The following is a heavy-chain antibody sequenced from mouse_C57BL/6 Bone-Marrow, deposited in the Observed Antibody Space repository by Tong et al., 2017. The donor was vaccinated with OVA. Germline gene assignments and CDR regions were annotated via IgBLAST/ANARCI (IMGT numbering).Heavy chain of an antibody. CDR3: ASHKGDY. Sequence: EVQLQESGGGLVQPGGSLSLSCAASGFTFTDYYMSWVRQPPGKALEWLGFIRNKANGYTTEYSASVKGRFTISRDNSQSILYHQMNALRAEDSATYYCASHKGDYWGQGTTLTVSS. CDR1: GFTFTDYY. D-gene: IGHD6-1*01. CDR2: IRNKANGYTT. J-gene: IGHJ2*01. V-gene: IGHV7-3*01.